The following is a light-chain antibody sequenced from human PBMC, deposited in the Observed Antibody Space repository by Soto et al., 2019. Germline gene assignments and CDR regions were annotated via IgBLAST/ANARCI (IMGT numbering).Light chain of an antibody. Sequence: EIVLTQSPGTLSLSPGERATLSCRASQSVSNNYLAWYQQKPGQAPRLLIYGASNRATGIPDRFSGSGSGTDFTLTISSLQSEDFTVYYCHQYGSSPPFTFGQGTRLEIK. CDR1: QSVSNNY. J-gene: IGKJ5*01. V-gene: IGKV3-20*01. CDR3: HQYGSSPPFT. CDR2: GAS.